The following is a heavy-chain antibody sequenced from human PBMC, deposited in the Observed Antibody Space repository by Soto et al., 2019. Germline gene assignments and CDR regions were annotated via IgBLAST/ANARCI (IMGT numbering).Heavy chain of an antibody. D-gene: IGHD4-17*01. CDR2: IYYSGST. CDR3: ARDHSGSYGDYYNWFDP. V-gene: IGHV4-59*01. Sequence: SETLSLTCTFSGGSISSYYWSWIRQPPGKGLEWIGYIYYSGSTNYNPSLKSRVTISVDTSKDQFSLKLSSVTAADTAVYYCARDHSGSYGDYYNWFDPWGQGTLVTVS. CDR1: GGSISSYY. J-gene: IGHJ5*02.